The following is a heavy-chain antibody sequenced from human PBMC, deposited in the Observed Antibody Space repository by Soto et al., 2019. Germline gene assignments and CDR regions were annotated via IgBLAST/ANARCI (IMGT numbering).Heavy chain of an antibody. J-gene: IGHJ5*02. Sequence: TLSLPCAVSCGSISSGGYSWICIRQPPGKGLEWIGYIYHSGSTYYNPSLKSRVTISVDRSKNQFSLKLSSVTAADTAVYYCARDMQQLVPWFDPWGQGTLVTVSS. V-gene: IGHV4-30-2*01. CDR3: ARDMQQLVPWFDP. CDR1: CGSISSGGYS. D-gene: IGHD6-13*01. CDR2: IYHSGST.